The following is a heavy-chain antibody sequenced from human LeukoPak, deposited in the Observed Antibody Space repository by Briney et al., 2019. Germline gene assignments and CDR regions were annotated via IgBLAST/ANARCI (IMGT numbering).Heavy chain of an antibody. CDR1: GFTFNNFW. J-gene: IGHJ4*02. V-gene: IGHV3-7*01. D-gene: IGHD3-22*01. CDR2: MNQDGSDR. CDR3: ARDRALYHARGYYYTEDDY. Sequence: GGSLRLSCTAAGFTFNNFWMSWVRQAPGKGLEWVANMNQDGSDRYYVDSVKGQFTISRDNAKNTLYLQMNSLRAEDTAVYYCARDRALYHARGYYYTEDDYWGQGTLVTVSA.